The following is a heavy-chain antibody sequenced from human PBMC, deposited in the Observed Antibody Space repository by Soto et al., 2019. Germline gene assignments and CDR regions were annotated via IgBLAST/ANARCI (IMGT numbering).Heavy chain of an antibody. CDR3: ARERYSRDV. CDR1: GVTFGNYS. Sequence: LRVSWGAAGVTFGNYSVSWIRQATGKGLEWVSYISSSSSTIYYADSVKGRFTISRDNAKNSLYLQMNSLRAEDTAVYYCARERYSRDVWGTGPPVSV. J-gene: IGHJ6*03. V-gene: IGHV3-48*01. CDR2: ISSSSSTI.